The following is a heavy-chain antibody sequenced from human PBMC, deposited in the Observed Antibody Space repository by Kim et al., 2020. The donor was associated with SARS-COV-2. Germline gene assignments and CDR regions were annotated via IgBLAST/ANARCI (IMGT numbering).Heavy chain of an antibody. CDR2: MLYDGTNE. Sequence: GGSLRLSCAASGFTFSTYGMHWVRQAPGKGLEWVAVMLYDGTNEYYADSVKGRFTISRDNSKNTLYLQMNSLRTEDTAVYYCARDRWSSSSFIDYWGQGTLVTVSS. CDR1: GFTFSTYG. D-gene: IGHD6-13*01. J-gene: IGHJ4*02. CDR3: ARDRWSSSSFIDY. V-gene: IGHV3-33*01.